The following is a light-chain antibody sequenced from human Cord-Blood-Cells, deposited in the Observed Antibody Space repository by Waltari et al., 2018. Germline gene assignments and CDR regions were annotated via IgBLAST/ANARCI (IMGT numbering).Light chain of an antibody. V-gene: IGLV2-8*01. J-gene: IGLJ3*02. CDR2: EVS. CDR1: SSDVGGFNF. CDR3: SSYAGSNTWV. Sequence: QSALTQPPSASGSPGQSVTISCTGTSSDVGGFNFVSRYQQHPGKAPKRMIYEVSKRPSGVPDRFSGSKSGNTASLTVSGLQAEDEADYYGSSYAGSNTWVFGGGTKLTVL.